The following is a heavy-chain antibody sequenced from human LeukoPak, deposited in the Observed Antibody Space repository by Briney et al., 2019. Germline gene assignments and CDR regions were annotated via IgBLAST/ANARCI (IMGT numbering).Heavy chain of an antibody. CDR3: AREGGYYFDY. Sequence: GGSLRLSCAASGFTFSSHAMHWVRQAPGKGLEWVAVISYDGSNKYYADSVKGRFTISRDNSKNTLYLQMNSLRAEDTAVCYCAREGGYYFDYWGQGTLVTVSS. CDR2: ISYDGSNK. CDR1: GFTFSSHA. V-gene: IGHV3-30*04. J-gene: IGHJ4*02.